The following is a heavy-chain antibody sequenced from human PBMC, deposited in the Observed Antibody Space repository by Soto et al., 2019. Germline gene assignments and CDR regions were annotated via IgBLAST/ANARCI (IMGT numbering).Heavy chain of an antibody. V-gene: IGHV3-30-3*01. CDR3: ARAGSGYDPYSFDY. CDR1: GFTFSSYA. CDR2: ISYDGSNK. Sequence: ESGGGVVQPGRSLRLSCAASGFTFSSYAMHWVRQAPGKGLEWVAVISYDGSNKYYADSVKGRFTISRDNSKNTLYLQMNGLRAEDTAVYYCARAGSGYDPYSFDYWGQGTLVTVSS. J-gene: IGHJ4*02. D-gene: IGHD5-12*01.